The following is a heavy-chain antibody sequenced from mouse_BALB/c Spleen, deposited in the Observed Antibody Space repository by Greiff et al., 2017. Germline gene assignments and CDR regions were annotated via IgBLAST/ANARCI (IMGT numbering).Heavy chain of an antibody. J-gene: IGHJ1*01. V-gene: IGHV1-87*01. CDR2: IYPGDGDT. D-gene: IGHD1-2*01. Sequence: VQLQQPGAELVKPGASVKLSCKASGYTFTSYWMQWVKQRPGQGLEWIGAIYPGDGDTRYTQKFKGMATLTADKSSSTAYMQLSSLASEDSAVYYCGRPALRHWYFDGWGAGTTVTVSS. CDR3: GRPALRHWYFDG. CDR1: GYTFTSYW.